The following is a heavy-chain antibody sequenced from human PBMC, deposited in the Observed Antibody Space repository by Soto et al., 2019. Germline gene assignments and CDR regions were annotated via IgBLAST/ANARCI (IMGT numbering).Heavy chain of an antibody. CDR1: GFTFSSYG. V-gene: IGHV3-30*18. Sequence: QVQLVESGGGVVQPGRSLKLSCAASGFTFSSYGMHWVRQAPGKGLEWVAVISYDGSNKYYADSVKGRFTISRDNSKNTQYLQMNSLRAEDTAVYYCAKGGGRQGMAYYSDYWRQGTLLTVSS. CDR3: AKGGGRQGMAYYSDY. D-gene: IGHD3-16*01. J-gene: IGHJ4*02. CDR2: ISYDGSNK.